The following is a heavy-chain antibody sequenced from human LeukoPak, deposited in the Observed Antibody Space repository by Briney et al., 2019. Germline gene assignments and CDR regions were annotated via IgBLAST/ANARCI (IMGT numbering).Heavy chain of an antibody. V-gene: IGHV4-4*07. CDR1: GGSISSYY. Sequence: SETLSLTCTVSGGSISSYYWSWIGQHAGKGLEWIGRIYTGGSTNYNPPLKSRVTMSVDKSKNQFSLKLSSVTAADTAVYYCARDNRYYDFWSGSTGCHDRFVYYYYYYLDVSGKGSTVTVSS. CDR3: ARDNRYYDFWSGSTGCHDRFVYYYYYYLDV. CDR2: IYTGGST. D-gene: IGHD3-3*01. J-gene: IGHJ6*03.